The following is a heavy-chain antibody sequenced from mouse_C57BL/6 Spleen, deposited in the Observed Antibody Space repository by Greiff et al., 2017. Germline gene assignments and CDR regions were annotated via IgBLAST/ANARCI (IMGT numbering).Heavy chain of an antibody. CDR1: GFSLTSYG. CDR3: AREIPTGTMYFDV. Sequence: QVQLQQSGPGLVQPSQSLSITCTVSGFSLTSYGVHWVRQSPGKGLEWLGVIWSGGSTDYNAAFISRLSISKDNSKSQVFFKMNSLQADDTAIYYCAREIPTGTMYFDVWGTGTTVTVSS. J-gene: IGHJ1*03. CDR2: IWSGGST. V-gene: IGHV2-2*01. D-gene: IGHD4-1*02.